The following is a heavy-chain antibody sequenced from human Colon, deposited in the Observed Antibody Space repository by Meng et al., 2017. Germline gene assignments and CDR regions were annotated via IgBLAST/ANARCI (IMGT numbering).Heavy chain of an antibody. J-gene: IGHJ4*02. D-gene: IGHD2-15*01. CDR1: GYTFTNYA. Sequence: VQLVQSGAEVKKPGASVKVSCKASGYTFTNYAIQWVRQAPGQRLEWVGWISTNNGDTRYSQNYQDRVTITRDTSAGTVYMDLNSLRSEDTAIYYCARERQTSGEDYWGQGTLVTVSS. CDR3: ARERQTSGEDY. CDR2: ISTNNGDT. V-gene: IGHV1-3*04.